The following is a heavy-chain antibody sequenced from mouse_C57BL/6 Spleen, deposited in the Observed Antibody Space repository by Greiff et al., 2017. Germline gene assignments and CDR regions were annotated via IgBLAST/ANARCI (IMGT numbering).Heavy chain of an antibody. Sequence: QVQLQQSGAELVKPGASVKISCKASGYAFSSYWMNWVKQRPGKGLEWIGQIYPGDGDTNSNGKFKGKATLTADKSSSTAYMQLSSLTSEDSAVYFCARVITTVGNAMDYWGQGTSVTVSS. J-gene: IGHJ4*01. D-gene: IGHD1-1*01. CDR3: ARVITTVGNAMDY. CDR2: IYPGDGDT. V-gene: IGHV1-80*01. CDR1: GYAFSSYW.